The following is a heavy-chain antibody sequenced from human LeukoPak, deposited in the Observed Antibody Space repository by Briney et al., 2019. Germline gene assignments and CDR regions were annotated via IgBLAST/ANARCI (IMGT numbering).Heavy chain of an antibody. V-gene: IGHV3-21*01. CDR3: ARVAFGELWGMDV. D-gene: IGHD3-10*01. Sequence: PGGSLRLSCAASGFTFSCYSMNWVRQAPGKGLEWVSSISSSSSYIYYADSVKGRFTISRDSDTNSLYLQMNSLRAEDTAVYHCARVAFGELWGMDVWGKGTTVTISS. J-gene: IGHJ6*04. CDR1: GFTFSCYS. CDR2: ISSSSSYI.